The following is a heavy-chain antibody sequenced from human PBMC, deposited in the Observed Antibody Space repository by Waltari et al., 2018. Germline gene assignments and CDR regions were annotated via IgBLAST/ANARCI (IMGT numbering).Heavy chain of an antibody. V-gene: IGHV3-74*03. J-gene: IGHJ4*02. CDR3: TTNPGY. CDR2: RRTDGTSI. CDR1: GFSTDYW. Sequence: EVQLVEYGGGLVQPGGSLRLSCAASGFSTDYWLDWVRQAPGKVRVGVSRRRTDGTSISYADSVKVLVTISRDSAKNTYYLQMNGLRAEDTAVYYCTTNPGYWGQGTLVTVSS.